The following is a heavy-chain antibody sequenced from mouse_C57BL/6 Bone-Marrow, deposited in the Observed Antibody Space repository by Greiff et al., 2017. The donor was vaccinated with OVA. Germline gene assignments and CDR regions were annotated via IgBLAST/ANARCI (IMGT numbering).Heavy chain of an antibody. CDR3: AREGDGNSVDY. CDR1: GYTFTSYW. CDR2: IDPSDSET. V-gene: IGHV1-52*01. D-gene: IGHD2-1*01. J-gene: IGHJ2*01. Sequence: QVQLQQPGAELVRPGSSVKLSCKASGYTFTSYWMHWVKQRPIQGLEWIGNIDPSDSETHYNQKFKDKATLTVDKSSSTAYMQLSSLTSEDSAVYYCAREGDGNSVDYWGQGTTLTVSS.